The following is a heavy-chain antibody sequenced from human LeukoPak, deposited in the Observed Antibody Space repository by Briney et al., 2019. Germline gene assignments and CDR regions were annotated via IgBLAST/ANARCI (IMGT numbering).Heavy chain of an antibody. J-gene: IGHJ3*02. Sequence: RASETLSLTCTVSGVSISSYYWSWIRQPPGKGLEWIGYIYYSGSTNYNPSLKSRVTISVHTSKNQFSPKLSSVTPADTAVYYCARLAVPGIDAFDIWGQGTMVTVSS. CDR1: GVSISSYY. CDR2: IYYSGST. V-gene: IGHV4-59*08. CDR3: ARLAVPGIDAFDI.